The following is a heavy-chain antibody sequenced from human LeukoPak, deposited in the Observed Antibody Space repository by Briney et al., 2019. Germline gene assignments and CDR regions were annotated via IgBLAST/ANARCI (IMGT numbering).Heavy chain of an antibody. V-gene: IGHV3-7*01. J-gene: IGHJ6*04. CDR2: IKEDGSEN. CDR3: AELDITMIGGV. CDR1: GFTFSYYW. Sequence: GGSLRLSCAASGFTFSYYWMSWVRQAPGKGLEWVANIKEDGSENYSVDSVKGRFTISRDNAKNSLYLQMNSLRAEDTAVYYCAELDITMIGGVWGKGTTVTISS. D-gene: IGHD3-10*02.